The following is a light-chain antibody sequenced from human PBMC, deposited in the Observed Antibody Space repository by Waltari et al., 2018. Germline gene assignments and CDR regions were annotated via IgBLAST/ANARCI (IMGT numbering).Light chain of an antibody. CDR1: SSDVGTYDY. Sequence: QSALTQPASVSGSPGQSITISCTGTSSDVGTYDYVSWYQQHPGKAPNLMIYDVTKRPSGIANRFSGSKSGNTASLTISGLQAEDEADYYRSSYTTSSTVYVFGTGTKVTVL. CDR3: SSYTTSSTVYV. V-gene: IGLV2-14*03. J-gene: IGLJ1*01. CDR2: DVT.